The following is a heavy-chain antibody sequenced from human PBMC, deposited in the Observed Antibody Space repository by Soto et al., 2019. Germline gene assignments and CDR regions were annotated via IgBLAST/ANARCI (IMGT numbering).Heavy chain of an antibody. D-gene: IGHD2-21*02. CDR3: PREHIVLVTAIPNCFDP. Sequence: SQTLSLTCAISGDSVSSNSAAWNWIRQSPSRGLEWLGRTYYRCKWYNDYSVCVKRRITIKPDTSKNQFSLQLNSVTPEHTAVYYCPREHIVLVTAIPNCFDPWREGTPVTVSS. CDR1: GDSVSSNSAA. J-gene: IGHJ5*02. CDR2: TYYRCKWYN. V-gene: IGHV6-1*01.